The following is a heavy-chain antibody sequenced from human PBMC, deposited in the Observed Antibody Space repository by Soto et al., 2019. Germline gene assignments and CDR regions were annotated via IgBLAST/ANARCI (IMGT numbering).Heavy chain of an antibody. D-gene: IGHD3-16*01. J-gene: IGHJ4*02. CDR1: GFTFSSYS. V-gene: IGHV3-48*02. Sequence: GGSLRLSCAASGFTFSSYSMNWVRQAPGKGLEWVSYISSSSTIYYADSVKGRFTISRDNAKNSLYLQMNSLRDEDTAVYYCATHPGGGSYWGQGTQVTVSS. CDR3: ATHPGGGSY. CDR2: ISSSSTI.